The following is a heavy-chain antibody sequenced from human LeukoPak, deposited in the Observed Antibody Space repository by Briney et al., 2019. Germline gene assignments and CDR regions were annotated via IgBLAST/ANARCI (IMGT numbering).Heavy chain of an antibody. Sequence: GRSLRLSCAASGFTFSSYGTHWVRQAPGKGLGWVAVISYDGSNKYYADSVKGRFTISRDNSKNTLYLQMNSLRAEDTAVYYCAKDGSITMVRGVRFYWYFDLWGRGTLVTVSS. V-gene: IGHV3-30*18. CDR1: GFTFSSYG. CDR2: ISYDGSNK. CDR3: AKDGSITMVRGVRFYWYFDL. J-gene: IGHJ2*01. D-gene: IGHD3-10*01.